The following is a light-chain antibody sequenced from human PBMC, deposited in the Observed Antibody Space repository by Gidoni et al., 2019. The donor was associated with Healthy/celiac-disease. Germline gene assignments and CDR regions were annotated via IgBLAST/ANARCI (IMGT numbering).Light chain of an antibody. CDR1: QSVSSSY. Sequence: EIVLTQYPGTLSLSPGERATLSCRASQSVSSSYLAWYQQKPGQAPRLLIYDASSRATGIPDRCSGSRSETDYTLTISRMEPEEFAVYYCQQYCSSPMYTFGQGTKLEIK. J-gene: IGKJ2*01. V-gene: IGKV3-20*01. CDR2: DAS. CDR3: QQYCSSPMYT.